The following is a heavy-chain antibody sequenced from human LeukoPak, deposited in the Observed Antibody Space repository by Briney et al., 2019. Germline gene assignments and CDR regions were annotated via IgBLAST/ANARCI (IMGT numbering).Heavy chain of an antibody. Sequence: GGSLRLSCAASGFTFSSYAVHWVRQAPGKGLEWVAVISYDGSNKNYTDSVKGRFTISRDNSKNTLYLQMNSLRAEDTAVYYCARDAGSGSYLEYWGQGTLVTVSS. J-gene: IGHJ4*02. V-gene: IGHV3-30*04. CDR2: ISYDGSNK. CDR3: ARDAGSGSYLEY. CDR1: GFTFSSYA. D-gene: IGHD3-10*01.